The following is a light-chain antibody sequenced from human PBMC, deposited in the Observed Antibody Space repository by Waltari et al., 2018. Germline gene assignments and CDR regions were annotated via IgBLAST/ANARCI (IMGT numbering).Light chain of an antibody. CDR2: RAS. CDR3: QQYLNRLT. V-gene: IGKV3-15*01. J-gene: IGKJ4*01. Sequence: IVMTQSPATLSVSPGERATLSCRASQSVSSNLAWYQQKPGQAPRLPSYRASTRAIGIPARFSGSGSGTEFTLTISSLQSEDFAVYFCQQYLNRLTFGGGTKVEIK. CDR1: QSVSSN.